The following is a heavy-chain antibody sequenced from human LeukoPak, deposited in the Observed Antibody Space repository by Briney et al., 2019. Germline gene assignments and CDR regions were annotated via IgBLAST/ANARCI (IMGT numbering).Heavy chain of an antibody. Sequence: ASVKVSCKASGCTFTGYYMHWVRRAPGQGLEWMGCINPNSGVTNYAQKFQGRVTMTRDTSISTAYMELSRLRSDDTAVYYCARAGIAVDYWGQGTLVTVSS. V-gene: IGHV1-2*02. J-gene: IGHJ4*02. CDR1: GCTFTGYY. CDR3: ARAGIAVDY. D-gene: IGHD6-13*01. CDR2: INPNSGVT.